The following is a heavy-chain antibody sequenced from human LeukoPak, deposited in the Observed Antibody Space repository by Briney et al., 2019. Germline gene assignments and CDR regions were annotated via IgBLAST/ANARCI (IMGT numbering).Heavy chain of an antibody. CDR1: GFTFSDYY. CDR2: ISSSGSTI. Sequence: PGGSLRLSCAASGFTFSDYYMSWIRQAPGKGLEWVSYISSSGSTIYYADSVKGRFTISRDNAKNSLYLQMNSLRAEDTAVYYCARDYYDSSGFYYFDYWGQGTLVTVSS. CDR3: ARDYYDSSGFYYFDY. J-gene: IGHJ4*02. D-gene: IGHD3-22*01. V-gene: IGHV3-11*04.